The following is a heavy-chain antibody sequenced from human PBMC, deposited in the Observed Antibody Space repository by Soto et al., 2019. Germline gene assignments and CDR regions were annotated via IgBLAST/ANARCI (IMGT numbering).Heavy chain of an antibody. CDR2: IWYDGSNK. CDR3: ARDGSSSDHYYYYGMDV. V-gene: IGHV3-33*01. CDR1: GFTFSSYG. Sequence: GSLRLSCAASGFTFSSYGMHWVRQAPGKGLEWVAVIWYDGSNKYYADSVKGRFTISRDNSKDTLYLQMNSLRAEDTAVYYCARDGSSSDHYYYYGMDVWGQGTTVTVS. J-gene: IGHJ6*02. D-gene: IGHD6-6*01.